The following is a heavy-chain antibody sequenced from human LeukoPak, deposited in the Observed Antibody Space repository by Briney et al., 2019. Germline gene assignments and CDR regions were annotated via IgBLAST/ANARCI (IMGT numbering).Heavy chain of an antibody. CDR2: IYYSGST. J-gene: IGHJ6*03. Sequence: KASETLSLTCTVSGGSISSYYWSWIRQPPGKGLEWIGYIYYSGSTNYNPSLKSRVTISVDTSKNQFSLKLSSVTAADTAVYYCARDFRPPNYYMDVWGKGTTVTVSS. CDR1: GGSISSYY. V-gene: IGHV4-59*01. CDR3: ARDFRPPNYYMDV.